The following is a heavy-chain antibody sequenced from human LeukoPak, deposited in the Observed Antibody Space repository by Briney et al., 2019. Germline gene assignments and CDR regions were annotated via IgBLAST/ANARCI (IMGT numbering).Heavy chain of an antibody. V-gene: IGHV3-30*01. Sequence: GRPLGLSCAASGFTFSSYAMHWFRQAPGKGLKWVAVRSYDGSNKYYADSVKGRFTISRDNSKNTLYLQLNSLRAEDTAVYYCARDWSVSSHYWGQGALVTVSS. CDR2: RSYDGSNK. J-gene: IGHJ4*02. CDR1: GFTFSSYA. CDR3: ARDWSVSSHY. D-gene: IGHD3-3*01.